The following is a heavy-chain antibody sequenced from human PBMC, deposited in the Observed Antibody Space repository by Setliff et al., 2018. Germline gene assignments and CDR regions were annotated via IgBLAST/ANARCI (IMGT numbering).Heavy chain of an antibody. CDR1: GFTFVNYW. CDR2: VNSDGSST. V-gene: IGHV3-74*01. Sequence: HPGGSLRLSCAASGFTFVNYWMHWVRQAPGKGLVWVSRVNSDGSSTIYADSVKGRFTISRDNAKNTLYLQMNSLRAEDTAVYYCAKDFGGTARNWFDPWGQGTLVTVSS. D-gene: IGHD3-10*01. J-gene: IGHJ5*02. CDR3: AKDFGGTARNWFDP.